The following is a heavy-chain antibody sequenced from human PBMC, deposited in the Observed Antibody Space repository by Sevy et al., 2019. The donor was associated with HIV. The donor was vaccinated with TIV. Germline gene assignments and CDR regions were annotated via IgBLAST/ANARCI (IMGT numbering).Heavy chain of an antibody. V-gene: IGHV3-33*01. J-gene: IGHJ4*02. CDR1: GFTLSTYG. D-gene: IGHD4-17*01. Sequence: GGSLRLSCAASGFTLSTYGMHWVRQAPGKGLELVAVIWFDGSNTYYADSVKGRFTISRDIAKNTLHLQMNSLRAEDTAVYYCARDLEFYDYGDYGPAFMPDYWGQGTLVTVSS. CDR3: ARDLEFYDYGDYGPAFMPDY. CDR2: IWFDGSNT.